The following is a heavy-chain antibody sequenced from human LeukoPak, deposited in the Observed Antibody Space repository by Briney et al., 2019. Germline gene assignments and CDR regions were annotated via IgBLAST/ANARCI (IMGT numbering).Heavy chain of an antibody. CDR3: ARSFGDSVRLIDY. J-gene: IGHJ4*02. Sequence: GESLKISCKGSGYSFTNFWIGWVRQMPGKGLEWMGIIYPGDSDTRYSPSFQGQVTISADKSISTTYLQWSSLKASDSAMYYCARSFGDSVRLIDYWGQGTLVTVSS. CDR2: IYPGDSDT. D-gene: IGHD4-17*01. V-gene: IGHV5-51*01. CDR1: GYSFTNFW.